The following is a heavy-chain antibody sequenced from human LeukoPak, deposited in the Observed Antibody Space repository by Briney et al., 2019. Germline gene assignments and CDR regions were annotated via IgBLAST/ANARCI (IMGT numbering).Heavy chain of an antibody. CDR3: ARDINTYYYGNVEGYFDF. CDR2: ITWNSDGV. V-gene: IGHV3-9*01. J-gene: IGHJ4*02. Sequence: GGSLRLSCAASGFILDDYAMHWVRQAPGKGLEWVSGITWNSDGVAYADSVKGRFTISRDNAKKSLYLQMNSLRAEDTALYFCARDINTYYYGNVEGYFDFWGQGTLVTVSS. D-gene: IGHD3-10*01. CDR1: GFILDDYA.